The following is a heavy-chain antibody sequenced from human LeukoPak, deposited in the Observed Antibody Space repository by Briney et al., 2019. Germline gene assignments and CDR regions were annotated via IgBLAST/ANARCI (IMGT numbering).Heavy chain of an antibody. D-gene: IGHD6-13*01. CDR1: GYTFTGYY. J-gene: IGHJ3*02. CDR2: INLNSGGT. V-gene: IGHV1-2*02. CDR3: ARVKWAGGIAAAATDAFEI. Sequence: ASVKVSCKASGYTFTGYYMHSVRQAPGQRLEWVVWINLNSGGTNYAQKFPGRVTMTRETSIRTAYMELSRLRSDDTAVYYWARVKWAGGIAAAATDAFEIWGEGTMVTVSS.